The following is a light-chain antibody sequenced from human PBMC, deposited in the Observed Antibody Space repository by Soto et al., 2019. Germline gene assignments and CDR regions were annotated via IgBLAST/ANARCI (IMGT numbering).Light chain of an antibody. Sequence: EIVLTQSPGTLSLSPGERATLSCRASQSVSSSYLAWYQQRPGQGPRLLIYGASTRATGIPARFSGSGSGTEFTLTISSLQSEDFAVYYCQQYNNWPPTWTFGQGTKVDIK. CDR2: GAS. CDR1: QSVSSSY. V-gene: IGKV3-15*01. CDR3: QQYNNWPPTWT. J-gene: IGKJ1*01.